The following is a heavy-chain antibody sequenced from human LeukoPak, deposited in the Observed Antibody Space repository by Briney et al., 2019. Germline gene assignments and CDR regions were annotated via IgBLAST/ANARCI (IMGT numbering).Heavy chain of an antibody. D-gene: IGHD2-15*01. J-gene: IGHJ4*02. CDR3: ASHGCGGTCYSSFDY. Sequence: PGGSLRPSCAASGFTFSSSAMSWVRQAPGKGLEWVSTISGSGGNTYSADSVKGRFTISRDNSKNTLYLQMNSLRAEDTAVYYCASHGCGGTCYSSFDYWGQGTLLTVSS. V-gene: IGHV3-23*01. CDR2: ISGSGGNT. CDR1: GFTFSSSA.